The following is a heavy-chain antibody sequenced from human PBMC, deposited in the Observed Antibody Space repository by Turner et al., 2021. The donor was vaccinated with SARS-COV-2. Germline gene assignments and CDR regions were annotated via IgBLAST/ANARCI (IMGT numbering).Heavy chain of an antibody. V-gene: IGHV1-2*02. Sequence: QVQLVQSGAEVKNPGSSVKVSCKASGGTFSSYAISWVRQAPGQGLEWMGWINPNSGGTNYAQKFQGRVTMTRDTSISTAYMELSRLRSDDTAVYYCARAIGYSQFDPWGQGTLVTVSS. CDR2: INPNSGGT. CDR3: ARAIGYSQFDP. D-gene: IGHD2-15*01. J-gene: IGHJ5*02. CDR1: GGTFSSYA.